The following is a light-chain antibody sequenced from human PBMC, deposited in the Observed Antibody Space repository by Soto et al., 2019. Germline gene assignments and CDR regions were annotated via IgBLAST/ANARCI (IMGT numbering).Light chain of an antibody. CDR2: GIS. Sequence: EIVLTQSPGTLSLSPGERATLSCRASQSVRNNYLAWYQQKPGQAPRLLIYGISTRDTGIPDRFSGSGSGTDFTLTISRLEPEDFAVYYCQQYGSSFTFGPGTKVDFK. J-gene: IGKJ3*01. CDR1: QSVRNNY. V-gene: IGKV3-20*01. CDR3: QQYGSSFT.